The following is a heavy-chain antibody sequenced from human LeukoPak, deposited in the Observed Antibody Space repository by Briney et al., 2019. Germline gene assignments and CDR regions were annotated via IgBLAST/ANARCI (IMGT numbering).Heavy chain of an antibody. CDR2: IYSGDYDT. CDR3: ARAYSYGRFDY. J-gene: IGHJ4*02. Sequence: GESLKISFPGSGYSFTSYWIGWVRPMPGKGLEWMGIIYSGDYDTRYSPSFQGQVTISADKSTSTAYLQWSSLKASDTAIYYCARAYSYGRFDYWGQGTPVTVSS. CDR1: GYSFTSYW. V-gene: IGHV5-51*01. D-gene: IGHD5-18*01.